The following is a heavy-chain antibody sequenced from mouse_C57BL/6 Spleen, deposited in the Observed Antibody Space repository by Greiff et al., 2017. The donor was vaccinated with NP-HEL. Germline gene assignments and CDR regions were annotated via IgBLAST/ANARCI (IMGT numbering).Heavy chain of an antibody. D-gene: IGHD1-1*01. J-gene: IGHJ1*03. Sequence: EVQVVESGPGLVKPSQSLSLTCSVTGYSITSGYYWNWIRQFPGNKLEWMGYISYDGSNNYNPSLKNRISITRDTSKNQFFMKLKSVTTEDTATYYCARAVVRGGLSWYFDVWGTGTTVTVSS. CDR3: ARAVVRGGLSWYFDV. V-gene: IGHV3-6*01. CDR1: GYSITSGYY. CDR2: ISYDGSN.